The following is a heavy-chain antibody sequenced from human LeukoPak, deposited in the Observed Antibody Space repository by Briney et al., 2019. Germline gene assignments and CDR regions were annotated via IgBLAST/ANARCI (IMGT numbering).Heavy chain of an antibody. J-gene: IGHJ4*02. CDR2: INHSGST. CDR1: GGSFRGYY. CDR3: ARGRITRYGSGRRSGVIDY. Sequence: SETLSLTCAVYGGSFRGYYWSWIRQPPGKGLEWIGEINHSGSTNYNPYLNSRVTISVDTSKNQFSLTLISVTAADTAVYYCARGRITRYGSGRRSGVIDYWGQGTLVTVSS. D-gene: IGHD3-10*01. V-gene: IGHV4-34*01.